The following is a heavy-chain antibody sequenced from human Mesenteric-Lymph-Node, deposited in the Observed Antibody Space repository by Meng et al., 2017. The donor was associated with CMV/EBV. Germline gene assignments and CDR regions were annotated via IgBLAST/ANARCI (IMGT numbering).Heavy chain of an antibody. D-gene: IGHD3-3*01. Sequence: TLSLNCTVSGGSITSSDHYWSWIRQLPGKGLDYIGYIYYNGRTYYNPSLESRLTISLDASKSQFSLKLSSVTAADTAVYYCASGISAWGQGTLVTVSS. CDR1: GGSITSSDHY. V-gene: IGHV4-31*03. CDR3: ASGISA. CDR2: IYYNGRT. J-gene: IGHJ5*02.